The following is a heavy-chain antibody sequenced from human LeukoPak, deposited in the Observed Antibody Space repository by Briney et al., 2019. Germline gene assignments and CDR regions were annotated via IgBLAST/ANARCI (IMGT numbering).Heavy chain of an antibody. J-gene: IGHJ5*02. CDR3: ARDEVGYCSSTSCYAEVYNWFDP. CDR1: GYTFTRYG. Sequence: GASVKVSCKASGYTFTRYGMSWVRQAPGQGLEWMGWISTYNGDTKYAQKLQGRVTMTRDASTSTAYMELSSLRSEDTAVYYCARDEVGYCSSTSCYAEVYNWFDPWGQGTLVTVSS. CDR2: ISTYNGDT. V-gene: IGHV1-18*01. D-gene: IGHD2-2*01.